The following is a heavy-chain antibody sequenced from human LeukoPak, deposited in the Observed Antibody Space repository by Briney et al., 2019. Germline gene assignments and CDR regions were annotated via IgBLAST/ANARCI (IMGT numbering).Heavy chain of an antibody. D-gene: IGHD5-18*01. CDR2: FDPEDGET. J-gene: IGHJ4*02. Sequence: GSAKVSCKVSGYTLTELSMHWVRQAPGKRLEWMGGFDPEDGETIYAQKFQGRVTMTEDTSTDTAYMELSSLRSEDTAVYYCATSSQLWDFDYWGQGTLVTVSS. CDR1: GYTLTELS. V-gene: IGHV1-24*01. CDR3: ATSSQLWDFDY.